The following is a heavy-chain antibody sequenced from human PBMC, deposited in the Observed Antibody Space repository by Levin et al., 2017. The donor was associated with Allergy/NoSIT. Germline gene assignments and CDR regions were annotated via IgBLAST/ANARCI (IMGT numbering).Heavy chain of an antibody. CDR1: GGSTASGTYY. V-gene: IGHV4-61*02. CDR3: ASGRRDRYFQH. CDR2: VYTTGST. J-gene: IGHJ1*01. Sequence: PSQTLSLTCSVSGGSTASGTYYWSWIRQSAGKGLEWIGRVYTTGSTKYNPSLRSRVAISIDTSKNQFSLQLSSVTAADTAVYYCASGRRDRYFQHWGQGTLVTVSS.